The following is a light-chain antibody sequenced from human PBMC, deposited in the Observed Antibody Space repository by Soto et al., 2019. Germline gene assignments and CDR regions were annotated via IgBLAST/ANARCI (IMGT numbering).Light chain of an antibody. CDR2: NVS. CDR1: SSDVGAYNY. Sequence: QSVLTQPASVSGSPGQSITISCTGTSSDVGAYNYVSWYQQHPGKVPKLMIYNVSNRPSGVSNRFSGSKSGNTASLTISGLQAEDEADYYCSSYTTGSPLVFGAGTKLTVL. CDR3: SSYTTGSPLV. J-gene: IGLJ3*02. V-gene: IGLV2-14*03.